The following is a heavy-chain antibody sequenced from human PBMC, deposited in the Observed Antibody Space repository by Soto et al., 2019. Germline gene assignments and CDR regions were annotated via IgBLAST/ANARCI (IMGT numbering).Heavy chain of an antibody. Sequence: ASVKVSCKASGYTFTTYGISWVRQAPGQGLEWMGWISPYNGTTKYAEKFQGEMTMTTDTATSTAYMDLRSLRSDDTAVYYCARDGERDTGLNFYYYLHGMDTWGQGTRVTVSS. J-gene: IGHJ6*02. V-gene: IGHV1-18*04. CDR1: GYTFTTYG. CDR2: ISPYNGTT. D-gene: IGHD1-1*01. CDR3: ARDGERDTGLNFYYYLHGMDT.